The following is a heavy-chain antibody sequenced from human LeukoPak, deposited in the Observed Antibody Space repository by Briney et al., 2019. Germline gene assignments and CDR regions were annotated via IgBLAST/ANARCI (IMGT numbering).Heavy chain of an antibody. J-gene: IGHJ4*02. D-gene: IGHD5-18*01. Sequence: GGSLRLSCAASGFTFSSYNMNWVRQAPGKGLEWLSYISSSSSTIYYADSVKGRFTISRDNAKNSLYLQMNSLRAEDTAVYYCAGNTAMGFFDHWGQGTLVTVSS. CDR3: AGNTAMGFFDH. CDR2: ISSSSSTI. CDR1: GFTFSSYN. V-gene: IGHV3-48*01.